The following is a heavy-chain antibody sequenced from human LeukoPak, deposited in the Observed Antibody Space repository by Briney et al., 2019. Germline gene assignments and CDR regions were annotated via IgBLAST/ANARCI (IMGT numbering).Heavy chain of an antibody. D-gene: IGHD5-24*01. CDR3: ARDRGVEMATDTFDY. V-gene: IGHV3-30*19. Sequence: GGSLRLSCAASGFTFSSYGMHWVRQAPGKGLEWVAVISYDGSNKYYADSVKGRFTISRDNSKNTLYLQMNSLRAEDTAVYYCARDRGVEMATDTFDYWGQGTLVTVSS. CDR2: ISYDGSNK. J-gene: IGHJ4*02. CDR1: GFTFSSYG.